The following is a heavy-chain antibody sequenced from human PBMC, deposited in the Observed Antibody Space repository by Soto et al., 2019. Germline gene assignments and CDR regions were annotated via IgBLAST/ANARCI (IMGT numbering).Heavy chain of an antibody. J-gene: IGHJ4*02. V-gene: IGHV1-69*02. CDR2: ISPILGIA. D-gene: IGHD5-12*01. CDR1: GCTFSSYT. Sequence: AVKVSCKASGCTFSSYTISWVRQDPGQGLEWMGRISPILGIANYAQKFEGRVTITADKSTSTAYMELSTLRSEDTAVYYCARAYSGYDPFDYWGQGTLVTVSS. CDR3: ARAYSGYDPFDY.